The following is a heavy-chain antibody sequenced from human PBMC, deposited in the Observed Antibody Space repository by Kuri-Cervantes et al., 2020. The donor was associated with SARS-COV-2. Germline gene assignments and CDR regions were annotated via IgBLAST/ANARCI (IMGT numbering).Heavy chain of an antibody. CDR1: GFTFSSYG. V-gene: IGHV3-33*01. CDR3: ARSGYTYGYYFSAFDI. CDR2: IWYDGSNK. Sequence: GESLKISCAASGFTFSSYGMHWVRQAPGKGLEWVAVIWYDGSNKYYADSVKGRFTISRDNSKSTLSLQMNSLRAEDTAVYYCARSGYTYGYYFSAFDIWGQGTMVTVS. J-gene: IGHJ3*02. D-gene: IGHD5-18*01.